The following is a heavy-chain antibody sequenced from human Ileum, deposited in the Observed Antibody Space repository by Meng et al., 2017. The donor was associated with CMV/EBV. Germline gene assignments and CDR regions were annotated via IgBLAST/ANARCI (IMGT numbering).Heavy chain of an antibody. V-gene: IGHV3-74*01. CDR2: ISSDGSDT. CDR3: ARVEKEMC. Sequence: EGQLVGSGGGLVQPGGSLRLSCAASGFTFSSSWMHWVRQAPGKGLVWVSHISSDGSDTSYADSVRGRFTISRDNAKNTLYLQVNSLRDDDTGVYYCARVEKEMCWGQGTLVTVSS. CDR1: GFTFSSSW. D-gene: IGHD1-1*01. J-gene: IGHJ4*02.